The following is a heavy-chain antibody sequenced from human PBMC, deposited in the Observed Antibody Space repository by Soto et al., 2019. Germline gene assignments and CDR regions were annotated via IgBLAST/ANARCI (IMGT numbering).Heavy chain of an antibody. Sequence: ASVKVSCKASGYTFTSYAMHWVRQAPGQRLEWMGWINAGNGNTKYSQKFQGRVTITRDTSASTAYMELSSLRSEDTAVYYCARIGPGGYCSGVSLCWFDPRAQRTLVTVSS. V-gene: IGHV1-3*01. J-gene: IGHJ5*02. CDR2: INAGNGNT. CDR3: ARIGPGGYCSGVSLCWFDP. D-gene: IGHD2-15*01. CDR1: GYTFTSYA.